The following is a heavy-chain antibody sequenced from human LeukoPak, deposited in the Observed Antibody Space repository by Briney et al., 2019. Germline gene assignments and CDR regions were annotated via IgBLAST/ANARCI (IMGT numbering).Heavy chain of an antibody. J-gene: IGHJ4*02. CDR1: GFTVRNNY. CDR3: TRVFAYSYGDFDN. V-gene: IGHV3-66*01. Sequence: GGSLRLSCEASGFTVRNNYMTWVRQAPGKGLEWVSVIYSGGGTYYADSVKDRFTISRDNSKNTPFLQMSSLRVEDSAVYYCTRVFAYSYGDFDNWGQGTLVAVSS. D-gene: IGHD5-18*01. CDR2: IYSGGGT.